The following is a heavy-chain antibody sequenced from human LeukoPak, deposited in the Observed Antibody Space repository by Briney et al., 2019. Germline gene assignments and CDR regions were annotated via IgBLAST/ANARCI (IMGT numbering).Heavy chain of an antibody. CDR3: ARESQLVPESREYYFDY. CDR2: IIPILGIA. J-gene: IGHJ4*02. V-gene: IGHV1-69*04. Sequence: SVKVSCKASGGTFSSYAISWVRQAPGQGLEWMGRIIPILGIANCAQKFQGRVTITADKSTSTAYMELSSLRSEDTAVYYCARESQLVPESREYYFDYWGQGTLVTVSS. D-gene: IGHD6-6*01. CDR1: GGTFSSYA.